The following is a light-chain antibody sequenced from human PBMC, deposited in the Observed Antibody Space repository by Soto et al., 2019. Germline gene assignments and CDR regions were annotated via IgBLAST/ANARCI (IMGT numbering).Light chain of an antibody. CDR1: QSISSW. CDR3: QQYNSYSSIT. J-gene: IGKJ5*01. V-gene: IGKV1-5*01. Sequence: IQMTQSPSTLSASVGDRVTITCRASQSISSWLAWYQQKPGKAPKLLIYDASSLENGVPSRFSGSGSGTEFTLTISSLQPDDFATYYCQQYNSYSSITFGQGTRLEIK. CDR2: DAS.